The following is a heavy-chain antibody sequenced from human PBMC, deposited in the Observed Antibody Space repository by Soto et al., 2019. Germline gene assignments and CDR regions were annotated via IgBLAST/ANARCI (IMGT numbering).Heavy chain of an antibody. CDR1: GGSLSSDDYY. CDR2: IHYSGTT. D-gene: IGHD2-2*01. CDR3: ARAPASCGRTTCYHFDY. J-gene: IGHJ4*02. Sequence: SETLSLTCTVSGGSLSSDDYYWAWIRQPPGKGLEWLGRIHYSGTTYYNPSLRSRLTVSMDSSRNQFSLRLTSVTAADTAMYYCARAPASCGRTTCYHFDYWGQGIKVPVSS. V-gene: IGHV4-30-4*08.